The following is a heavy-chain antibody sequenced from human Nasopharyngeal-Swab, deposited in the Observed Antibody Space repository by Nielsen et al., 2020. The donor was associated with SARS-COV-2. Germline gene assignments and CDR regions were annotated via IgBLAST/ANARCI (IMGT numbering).Heavy chain of an antibody. D-gene: IGHD6-19*01. V-gene: IGHV4-34*01. CDR3: ARAKQWLVLRWFDP. CDR1: GGSFSGYY. J-gene: IGHJ5*02. Sequence: SETLSLTCAVYGGSFSGYYWSWIRQPPGKGLEWIGEINHSGSTNYNPSLKSRVTISVDTSKNQFSLKLSSVTAADTAVYYCARAKQWLVLRWFDPWAREPWSPSPQ. CDR2: INHSGST.